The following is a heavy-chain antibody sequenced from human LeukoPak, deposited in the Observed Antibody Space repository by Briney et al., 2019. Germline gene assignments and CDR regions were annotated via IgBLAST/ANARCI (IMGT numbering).Heavy chain of an antibody. J-gene: IGHJ6*03. CDR2: ISGSGGST. V-gene: IGHV3-23*01. Sequence: PGGSLRLSCVASGFTFSYAWMNWVRQAPGKGLEWVSAISGSGGSTYYADSVKGRFTISRDNSKNTLYLQMNSLRAEDTAVYYCAKVVGSSWSYYYYYYMDVWGKGTTVTVSS. CDR3: AKVVGSSWSYYYYYYMDV. CDR1: GFTFSYAW. D-gene: IGHD6-13*01.